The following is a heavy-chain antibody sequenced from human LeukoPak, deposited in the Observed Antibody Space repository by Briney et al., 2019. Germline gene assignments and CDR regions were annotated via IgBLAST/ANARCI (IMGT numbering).Heavy chain of an antibody. CDR1: GGSISSYY. Sequence: PSETLSLTCTVSGGSISSYYWSWIRQPPGKGLEWIGYIYYSGSTNYNPSLKSRVTISVDTSKNQFSLKPSSVTAADTAVYYCARDGMGATSDYWGQGTLVTVSS. V-gene: IGHV4-59*01. CDR3: ARDGMGATSDY. CDR2: IYYSGST. D-gene: IGHD1-26*01. J-gene: IGHJ4*02.